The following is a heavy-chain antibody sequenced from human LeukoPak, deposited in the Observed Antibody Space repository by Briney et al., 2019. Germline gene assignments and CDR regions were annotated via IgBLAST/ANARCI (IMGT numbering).Heavy chain of an antibody. J-gene: IGHJ6*02. CDR1: GFTFSSYW. Sequence: PGGSLRLPCAASGFTFSSYWMSWVRQAPGTGLEWVANIKQDGSEKYYVDSVKGRFTISRDNTKNSLYLQMNSLRAEDTAVYYCARDISSSSGPYYYYYGMDVWGQGTTVTVSS. CDR3: ARDISSSSGPYYYYYGMDV. CDR2: IKQDGSEK. V-gene: IGHV3-7*01. D-gene: IGHD6-6*01.